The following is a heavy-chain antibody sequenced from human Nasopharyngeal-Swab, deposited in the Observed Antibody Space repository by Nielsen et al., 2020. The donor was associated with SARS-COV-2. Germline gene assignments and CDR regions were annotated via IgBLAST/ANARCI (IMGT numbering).Heavy chain of an antibody. CDR3: ARARRNFVVVSAFDC. Sequence: WIRQPPGKGLEWIGYIYYSGSTYYNPSLKSRVTISVDTSKNQFSLKLSSESAADTAVYYCARARRNFVVVSAFDCWGQGTLITVSS. D-gene: IGHD2-21*02. CDR2: IYYSGST. V-gene: IGHV4-31*02. J-gene: IGHJ4*02.